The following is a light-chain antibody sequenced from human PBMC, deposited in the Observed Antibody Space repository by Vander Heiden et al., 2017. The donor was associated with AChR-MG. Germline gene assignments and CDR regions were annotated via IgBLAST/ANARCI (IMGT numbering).Light chain of an antibody. CDR3: QQSYSTPRAWT. CDR1: QSISLY. Sequence: DIQMTQSPSSLSASVGDRVTITCRASQSISLYLNWYQQKPGKAPKLLIYAASSLQSGVPSRFSGSGSGTDFTLTISSLQPEDFATYYCQQSYSTPRAWTFGQGTKVEIK. CDR2: AAS. J-gene: IGKJ1*01. V-gene: IGKV1-39*01.